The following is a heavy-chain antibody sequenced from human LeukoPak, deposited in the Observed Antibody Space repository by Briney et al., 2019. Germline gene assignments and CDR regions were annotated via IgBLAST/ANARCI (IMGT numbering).Heavy chain of an antibody. J-gene: IGHJ4*02. V-gene: IGHV3-74*01. CDR1: GFTFSSYG. D-gene: IGHD1-26*01. Sequence: GGSLRLSCVVSGFTFSSYGMNWDRQAPGKGLVWVSRINSDGSTTNYADYVKGRFTISRDNAKNTLYLQMNSLRAEDTAVYYCARRSSGSPPYYFDYWGQGTLVTVSS. CDR2: INSDGSTT. CDR3: ARRSSGSPPYYFDY.